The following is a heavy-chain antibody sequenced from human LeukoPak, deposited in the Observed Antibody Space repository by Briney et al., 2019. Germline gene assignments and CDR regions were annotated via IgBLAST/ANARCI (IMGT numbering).Heavy chain of an antibody. J-gene: IGHJ5*02. D-gene: IGHD3-3*01. CDR1: GGSISSYY. CDR3: ARGAYYDFWSGYYQSNWFDP. CDR2: IYTSGSP. Sequence: SETLSLTCTVSGGSISSYYWSWLRQPAGKGLEWIGRIYTSGSPNYNPSLKSRVTMSVDTSKNQFSLKLSSVTAADTAVYYCARGAYYDFWSGYYQSNWFDPWGQGTLVTVSS. V-gene: IGHV4-4*07.